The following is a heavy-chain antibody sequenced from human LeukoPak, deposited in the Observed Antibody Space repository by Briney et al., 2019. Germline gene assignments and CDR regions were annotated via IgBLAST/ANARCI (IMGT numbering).Heavy chain of an antibody. CDR2: FDPEDGET. J-gene: IGHJ5*02. V-gene: IGHV1-24*01. CDR1: GYTLTELS. CDR3: ARDETSYEFDP. D-gene: IGHD3-3*01. Sequence: ASVKVSCKVSGYTLTELSMHWVRQAPGKGLEWMGGFDPEDGETIYAQKFQGRVTITADESTSTAYMELSSLRSEDTAVYYCARDETSYEFDPWGQGTLVTVSS.